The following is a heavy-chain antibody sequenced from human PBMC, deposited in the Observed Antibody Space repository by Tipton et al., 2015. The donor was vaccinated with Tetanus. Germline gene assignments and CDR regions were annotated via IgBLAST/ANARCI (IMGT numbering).Heavy chain of an antibody. V-gene: IGHV3-30-3*01. CDR1: GGSISGPN. CDR2: VAYDGNNK. Sequence: LSLTCAVTGGSISGPNWWSWVRQIPGKGLEWVALVAYDGNNKYYADSVKGRFTISRDNSKDTLYLQMNSLRPEDTAVYYCARDGFYYGSGSYYRAFWGQGTLVTVSP. J-gene: IGHJ4*02. CDR3: ARDGFYYGSGSYYRAF. D-gene: IGHD3-10*01.